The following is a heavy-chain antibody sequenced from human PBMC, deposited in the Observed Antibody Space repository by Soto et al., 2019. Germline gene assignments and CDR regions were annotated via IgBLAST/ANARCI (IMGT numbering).Heavy chain of an antibody. CDR3: ARDQFLDAFDI. V-gene: IGHV3-30-3*01. J-gene: IGHJ3*02. D-gene: IGHD2-21*01. CDR1: GFIFSSYS. Sequence: QVQLVESGGGVVQPGRSLRLSCAASGFIFSSYSMHWVRQAPGKGLEWVAIISNDGSNKYYVASVKGRFTISRDNSNNTLSLQMNSLRAEDTAVYYCARDQFLDAFDIWGQGTMVTVSS. CDR2: ISNDGSNK.